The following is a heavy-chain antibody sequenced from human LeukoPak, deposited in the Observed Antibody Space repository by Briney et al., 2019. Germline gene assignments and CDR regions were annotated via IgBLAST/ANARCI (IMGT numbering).Heavy chain of an antibody. CDR1: EFTFDDYT. Sequence: PGGSLRLSCAASEFTFDDYTMHWVRQAPGKGLEWVSLISWDGGSTYYADSVKGRFTISRDNSKNSLYLQMNSLRTEDTALYYCAKDSDFWSGYSWGQGTLVTVSS. V-gene: IGHV3-43*01. D-gene: IGHD3-3*01. CDR2: ISWDGGST. J-gene: IGHJ4*02. CDR3: AKDSDFWSGYS.